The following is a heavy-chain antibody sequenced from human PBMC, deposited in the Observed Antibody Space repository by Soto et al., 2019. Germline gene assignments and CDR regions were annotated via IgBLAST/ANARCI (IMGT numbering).Heavy chain of an antibody. V-gene: IGHV3-21*06. CDR3: ARESEDLTSNFDY. J-gene: IGHJ4*02. Sequence: GGSLRLSCAASGFNLGSYWMHRVRQAPGKGLEWVSSISSTTNYIYYGDSMKGRFTISRDNAKNSLYLEMNSLRAEDTAAYYCARESEDLTSNFDYWGQGTLVTVSS. CDR2: ISSTTNYI. CDR1: GFNLGSYW.